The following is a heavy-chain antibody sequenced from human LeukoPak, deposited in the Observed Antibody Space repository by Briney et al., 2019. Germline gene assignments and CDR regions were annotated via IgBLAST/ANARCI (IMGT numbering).Heavy chain of an antibody. Sequence: GGSLRLSCAASGFTLSSYYMSWVRQAPGKGLEWGSVIYSGGNTYYADSVNGRFTISRDNSKNTLYLQMNSLSAEDTAVYYCARPDRGSRSYYRFDYWGQGTLATVSS. V-gene: IGHV3-66*04. CDR1: GFTLSSYY. D-gene: IGHD1-26*01. CDR2: IYSGGNT. CDR3: ARPDRGSRSYYRFDY. J-gene: IGHJ4*02.